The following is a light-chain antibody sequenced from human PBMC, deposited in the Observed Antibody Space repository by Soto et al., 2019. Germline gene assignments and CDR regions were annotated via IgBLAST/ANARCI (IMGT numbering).Light chain of an antibody. J-gene: IGLJ2*01. Sequence: QSVLTQPPSVSAAPGQKVTMSCSGSSSNIGDSYVSWYQQLPGTAPKLLIYDNNKRPSGIPDRFSASKSGTSATLGITGLQTEDEADYYCGTWDSSLSAGVFGGGTKLTVL. CDR1: SSNIGDSY. CDR3: GTWDSSLSAGV. V-gene: IGLV1-51*01. CDR2: DNN.